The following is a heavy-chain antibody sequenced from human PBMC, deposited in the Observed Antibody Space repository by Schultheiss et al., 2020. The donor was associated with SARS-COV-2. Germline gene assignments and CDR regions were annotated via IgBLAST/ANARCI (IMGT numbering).Heavy chain of an antibody. D-gene: IGHD7-27*01. CDR3: AKGEKLTGDAWVDY. J-gene: IGHJ4*02. V-gene: IGHV3-30*18. Sequence: GGSLRLSCAASGFTFSDYYMSWIRQAPGKGLEWVAVISYDGSNKYYADSVKGRFTISRDNSKNTLYLQMNSLRAEDTAVYYCAKGEKLTGDAWVDYWGQGTLVTVSS. CDR1: GFTFSDYY. CDR2: ISYDGSNK.